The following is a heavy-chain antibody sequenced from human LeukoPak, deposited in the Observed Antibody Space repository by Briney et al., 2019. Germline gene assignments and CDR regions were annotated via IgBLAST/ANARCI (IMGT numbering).Heavy chain of an antibody. D-gene: IGHD5-18*01. CDR3: ARGLSEDTAMVDAFDI. J-gene: IGHJ3*02. CDR1: GGSFSGYY. V-gene: IGHV4-34*01. CDR2: INHSGST. Sequence: SETLSLTCAVYGGSFSGYYWSWIRQPPGKGLEWIGEINHSGSTNYNPPLKSRVTISVDTSKNQFSLKLSSVTAADTAVYYCARGLSEDTAMVDAFDIWGQGTMVTVSS.